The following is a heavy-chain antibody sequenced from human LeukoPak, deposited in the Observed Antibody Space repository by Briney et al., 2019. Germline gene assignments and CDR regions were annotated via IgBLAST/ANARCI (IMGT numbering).Heavy chain of an antibody. J-gene: IGHJ4*02. CDR1: GFTFSSYS. D-gene: IGHD6-13*01. V-gene: IGHV3-48*02. CDR2: ISGSSSSI. CDR3: ARGIAADGKGY. Sequence: GGSLRLSCAASGFTFSSYSMNWVRQAPGKGLEWVSYISGSSSSIKYADSVKGRFTISRDNAKNSLYPQMNSLRDEDTAVYYCARGIAADGKGYWGQGTRVTVSS.